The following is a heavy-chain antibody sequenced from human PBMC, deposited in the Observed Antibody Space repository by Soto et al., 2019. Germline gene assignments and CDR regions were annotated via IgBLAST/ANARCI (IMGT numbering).Heavy chain of an antibody. CDR3: ARGVGSSPPRY. D-gene: IGHD1-26*01. Sequence: SETLSLTCTISGGSISVYYWSWVRQPPGHELEWIGYIYASGSPYYNPSLRSRVTISADTSKNQISLKLTSPTAADTAVYYCARGVGSSPPRYWGRGALVTVSS. CDR1: GGSISVYY. V-gene: IGHV4-59*01. CDR2: IYASGSP. J-gene: IGHJ4*02.